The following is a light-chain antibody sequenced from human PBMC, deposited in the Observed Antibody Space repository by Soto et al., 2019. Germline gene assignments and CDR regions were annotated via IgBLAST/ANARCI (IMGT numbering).Light chain of an antibody. J-gene: IGLJ1*01. CDR3: CSYAGSYTWV. Sequence: QSVLTQPRSVSGSPGQSVTISCTGTSSDVGGYNYVSWYRQHPGKAPKLMIYDVSKRPSGVPDRFSGSKSGNTASLTISGLQAEDEADYYCCSYAGSYTWVFVTETKVTVL. V-gene: IGLV2-11*01. CDR2: DVS. CDR1: SSDVGGYNY.